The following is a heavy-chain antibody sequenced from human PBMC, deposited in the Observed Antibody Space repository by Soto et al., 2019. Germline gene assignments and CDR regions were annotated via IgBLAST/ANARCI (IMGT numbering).Heavy chain of an antibody. D-gene: IGHD6-19*01. CDR2: INAGNGNT. Sequence: QVQLVQSGAEVKKPGASVKVSCKACGYTFTSYAIHWVRQAPGQRLEWMGWINAGNGNTKYSQKFQDRVTITRDTSASTAYMELSSLRSEDTAVYYCARDLGGWPDYRGQGTLVTVSS. J-gene: IGHJ4*02. CDR1: GYTFTSYA. V-gene: IGHV1-3*01. CDR3: ARDLGGWPDY.